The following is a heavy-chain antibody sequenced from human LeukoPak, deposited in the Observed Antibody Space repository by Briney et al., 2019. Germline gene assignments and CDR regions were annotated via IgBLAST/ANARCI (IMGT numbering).Heavy chain of an antibody. V-gene: IGHV3-23*01. CDR3: AKGLSDFCNWFDP. D-gene: IGHD3-3*01. Sequence: GGSMRLSCGASGFTFSSYAMSWVRQAPGKGLEWVSAISGSGGSTYYADSVKGRFTISRDNSKNTLYLQMNSLRAEDTAVYYCAKGLSDFCNWFDPWGQGTLVTVSS. J-gene: IGHJ5*02. CDR1: GFTFSSYA. CDR2: ISGSGGST.